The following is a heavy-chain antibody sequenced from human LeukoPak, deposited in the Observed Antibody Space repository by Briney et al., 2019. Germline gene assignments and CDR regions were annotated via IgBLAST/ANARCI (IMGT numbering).Heavy chain of an antibody. CDR3: AKDKEQHYYDSSGYYS. V-gene: IGHV3-23*01. CDR2: ISSSGGST. D-gene: IGHD3-22*01. CDR1: GFTFSSYA. J-gene: IGHJ4*02. Sequence: GASLRLSCAASGFTFSSYAMSWVRQAPGKGLEWVSAISSSGGSTYYADSVKGRFTISRDNSKNTLYLQMNSLRAEDTTVYYCAKDKEQHYYDSSGYYSWGQGTLVTVSS.